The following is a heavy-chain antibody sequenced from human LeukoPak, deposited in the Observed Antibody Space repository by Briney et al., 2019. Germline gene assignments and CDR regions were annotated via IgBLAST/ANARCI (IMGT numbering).Heavy chain of an antibody. CDR3: AKDLTRSSGGFDY. V-gene: IGHV3-23*01. CDR1: GFTFNGYS. D-gene: IGHD6-6*01. CDR2: MTSGGGT. Sequence: GGSLRLSCTASGFTFNGYSMNWVRQAPGKGLEWVSAMTSGGGTYYADSVKGRFTISRDNSKNTVYLQMNSLRAEDTAVYYCAKDLTRSSGGFDYWGQGTLVTVSS. J-gene: IGHJ4*02.